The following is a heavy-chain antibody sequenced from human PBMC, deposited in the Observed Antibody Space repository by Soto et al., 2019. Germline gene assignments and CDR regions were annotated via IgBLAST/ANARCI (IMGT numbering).Heavy chain of an antibody. V-gene: IGHV4-31*03. J-gene: IGHJ6*02. Sequence: SETLSLTCTVSGGSISSGGYYWSWIRQHPGKGLEWIGYIYYSGSTYYNPSLKSRVTISVDTSKNQLSLKLSSVTAADTAVYYCARDGPYYYASRMDVWGQGTTVTVSS. D-gene: IGHD3-10*01. CDR2: IYYSGST. CDR3: ARDGPYYYASRMDV. CDR1: GGSISSGGYY.